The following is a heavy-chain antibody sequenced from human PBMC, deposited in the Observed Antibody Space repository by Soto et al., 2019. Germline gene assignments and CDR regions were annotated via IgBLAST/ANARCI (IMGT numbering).Heavy chain of an antibody. V-gene: IGHV3-33*01. CDR2: IWYDGSNK. CDR3: ARDYYDSSGYYSRGPGY. J-gene: IGHJ4*02. Sequence: QVQLVESGGGVVQPGRSLRLSCAASGFTFSSYGMHWVRQAPGKGLEWVAVIWYDGSNKYYADSVKGRFTISRDNSKNTLYLQMNSLRAEDMAVYYCARDYYDSSGYYSRGPGYWGQGTLVTVSS. D-gene: IGHD3-22*01. CDR1: GFTFSSYG.